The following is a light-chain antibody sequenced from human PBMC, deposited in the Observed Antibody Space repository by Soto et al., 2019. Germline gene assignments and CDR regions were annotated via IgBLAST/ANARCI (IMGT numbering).Light chain of an antibody. CDR2: RAS. CDR3: QQYDHWPPKYT. Sequence: EIVMTQSPATLSVSPGEGATLSCRASQSVNSNVAWYQQKPGQAPRLLIYRASTRASGIPARFSGSGSGTEFTLTIGNLQSEDCAVYYCQQYDHWPPKYTFGQGTKLAIK. CDR1: QSVNSN. J-gene: IGKJ2*01. V-gene: IGKV3D-15*01.